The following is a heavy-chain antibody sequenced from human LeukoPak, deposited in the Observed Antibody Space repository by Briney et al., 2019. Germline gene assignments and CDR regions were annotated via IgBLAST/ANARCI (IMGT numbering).Heavy chain of an antibody. Sequence: ASVKVSCKASGYTFTSYYMHWVRQAPGQGLEWMGIINPSGGSTSYAQKFQGRVTMTRDTSTSTVYMELSSLRSDDTAVYYCAILSPYDSSGYSSDAFDIWGQGTMVTVSS. CDR2: INPSGGST. CDR3: AILSPYDSSGYSSDAFDI. CDR1: GYTFTSYY. V-gene: IGHV1-46*01. D-gene: IGHD3-22*01. J-gene: IGHJ3*02.